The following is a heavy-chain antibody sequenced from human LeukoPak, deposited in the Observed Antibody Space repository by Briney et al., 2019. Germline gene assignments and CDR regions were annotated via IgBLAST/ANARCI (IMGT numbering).Heavy chain of an antibody. Sequence: SETLSLTCTVSGGSVSSYYWSWIRQPPGKGLEWIGYMYYSGSTNYNPSLKSRVTISVDTSKNQFSLKLSSVTAADTAVYYCARVKSSGWYYFDYWGQGTLVTVSS. V-gene: IGHV4-59*02. CDR1: GGSVSSYY. CDR2: MYYSGST. D-gene: IGHD6-19*01. J-gene: IGHJ4*02. CDR3: ARVKSSGWYYFDY.